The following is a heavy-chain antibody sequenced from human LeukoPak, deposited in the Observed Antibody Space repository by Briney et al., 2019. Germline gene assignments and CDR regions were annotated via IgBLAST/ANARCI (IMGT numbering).Heavy chain of an antibody. D-gene: IGHD2-8*01. CDR2: VNPRSGNA. J-gene: IGHJ4*02. CDR1: GYTFISYN. Sequence: GASVKVSCRSSGYTFISYNINWVRQAAGQGLEWMGWVNPRSGNAGYLQKFQGRLTITTDTSIDTAYMDLSGLSSEDTAVYYCARGIPVGYCTYGVCYPPYYFDFWGQGTLVTVSS. CDR3: ARGIPVGYCTYGVCYPPYYFDF. V-gene: IGHV1-8*03.